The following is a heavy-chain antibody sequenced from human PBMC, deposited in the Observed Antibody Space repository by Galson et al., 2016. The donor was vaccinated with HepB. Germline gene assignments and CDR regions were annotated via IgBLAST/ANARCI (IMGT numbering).Heavy chain of an antibody. CDR1: GFTFSSYA. V-gene: IGHV3-23*01. CDR2: ISGSGDNT. Sequence: SLRLSCAASGFTFSSYAMTWVRQAPGKGLEWVSGISGSGDNTAYADSVKGRFTISRDNSKNTLYLQINSLRAEDTAVYYCAKDQDGSGNFYFDYWGQGTLVTASS. D-gene: IGHD6-19*01. CDR3: AKDQDGSGNFYFDY. J-gene: IGHJ4*02.